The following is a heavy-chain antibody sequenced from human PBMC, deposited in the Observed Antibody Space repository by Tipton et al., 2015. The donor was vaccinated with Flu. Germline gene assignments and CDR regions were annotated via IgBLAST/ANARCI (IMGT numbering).Heavy chain of an antibody. CDR3: ARETVQGPTTTVDY. J-gene: IGHJ4*02. CDR2: IFYTGST. CDR1: TGSIKSGSSY. V-gene: IGHV4-39*07. D-gene: IGHD1-26*01. Sequence: TLSLTCTVSTGSIKSGSSYWAWIRQSPGKGLEWIGSIFYTGSTYYTPSLKSRVSISVDTSKNQFSLTLSAVTAADTAIYYCARETVQGPTTTVDYWGGGTLVRDSS.